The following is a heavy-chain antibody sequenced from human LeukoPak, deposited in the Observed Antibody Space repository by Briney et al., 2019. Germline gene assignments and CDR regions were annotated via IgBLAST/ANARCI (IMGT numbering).Heavy chain of an antibody. CDR3: ARAPRASTSCYVDWFDP. V-gene: IGHV3-11*04. CDR2: MSSRSGII. D-gene: IGHD2-2*01. CDR1: GFNFSDYY. J-gene: IGHJ5*02. Sequence: GGSLRLSCVASGFNFSDYYMNWIRQSPGKGLEWISYMSSRSGIIYYADSVKGRFTISRDNSKDTLYLQMNSLRPEDTAIYSCARAPRASTSCYVDWFDPWGQGTLVTVSS.